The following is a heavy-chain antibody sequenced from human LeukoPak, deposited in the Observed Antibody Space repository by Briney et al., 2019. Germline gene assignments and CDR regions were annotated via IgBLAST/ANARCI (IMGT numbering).Heavy chain of an antibody. CDR2: IIPIFGTA. CDR3: ARDLAEDFDWLGYFDY. Sequence: SVKVSFKASGYTFSSSGISWVRQAPGQGLEWMGGIIPIFGTANYAQKFQGRVTITADESTSTAYMELSSLRSEDTAVYYCARDLAEDFDWLGYFDYWGQGTLVTVSS. D-gene: IGHD3-9*01. J-gene: IGHJ4*02. V-gene: IGHV1-69*13. CDR1: GYTFSSSG.